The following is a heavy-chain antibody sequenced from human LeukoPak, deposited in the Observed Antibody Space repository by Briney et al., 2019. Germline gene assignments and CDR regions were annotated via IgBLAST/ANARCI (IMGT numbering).Heavy chain of an antibody. CDR3: ARINLGSGGP. V-gene: IGHV3-21*06. J-gene: IGHJ5*02. D-gene: IGHD2-15*01. CDR1: GFTFDSYS. Sequence: GGSLRLSCAASGFTFDSYSMNWVRQAPGKGLEWVSSISVGSRYIFYADSVKGRFTISRDNAKNSLYLHMNSLRAEDTAVYYCARINLGSGGPWGQGTLVTVSS. CDR2: ISVGSRYI.